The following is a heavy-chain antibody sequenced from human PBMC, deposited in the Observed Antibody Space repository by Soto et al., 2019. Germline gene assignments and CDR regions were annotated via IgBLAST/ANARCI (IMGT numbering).Heavy chain of an antibody. CDR2: ISYDGSNK. CDR3: AREGMVYSSGWYHDDAFDI. V-gene: IGHV3-30-3*01. CDR1: GFTFSSYA. J-gene: IGHJ3*02. Sequence: QVQLVESGGGVVQPGRSLRLSCAASGFTFSSYAMHWVRQAPGKGLXXXAVISYDGSNKYYADSVKGRFTISRDNSKNTLYLQMNSLRAEDTAVYYCAREGMVYSSGWYHDDAFDIWGQGTMVTVSS. D-gene: IGHD6-19*01.